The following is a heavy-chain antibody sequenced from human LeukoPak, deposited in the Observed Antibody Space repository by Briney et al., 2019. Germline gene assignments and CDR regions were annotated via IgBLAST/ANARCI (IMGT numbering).Heavy chain of an antibody. CDR1: GYTFTGYY. CDR3: ARLMTGAAADFDY. D-gene: IGHD6-13*01. Sequence: ASVKVSCKASGYTFTGYYMHWVRQAPGQGLEWMGWINPNSGGTNYAQKFQGRVTMTKDTSISTAYMELSRLRSDDTAVYYCARLMTGAAADFDYWGQGTLVTVSS. V-gene: IGHV1-2*02. J-gene: IGHJ4*02. CDR2: INPNSGGT.